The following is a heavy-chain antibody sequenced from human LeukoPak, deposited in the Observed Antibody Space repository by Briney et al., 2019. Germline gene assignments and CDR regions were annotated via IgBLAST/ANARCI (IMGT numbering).Heavy chain of an antibody. CDR2: IYYSGAI. CDR1: GDSMRSYL. J-gene: IGHJ4*02. Sequence: PSETLSLTCSVSGDSMRSYLWSWIRQPPGKGLEWIGYIYYSGAINYNPFLKSRVTISVDASKKQFSLNLKSVTAADTAVYYCARPPPPGNNGHEGFIENWGQGTPVIVSS. V-gene: IGHV4-59*08. D-gene: IGHD2-8*01. CDR3: ARPPPPGNNGHEGFIEN.